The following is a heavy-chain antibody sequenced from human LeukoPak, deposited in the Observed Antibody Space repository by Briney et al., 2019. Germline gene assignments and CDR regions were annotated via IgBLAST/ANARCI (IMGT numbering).Heavy chain of an antibody. J-gene: IGHJ4*02. Sequence: SETQSLTCSVSGGXISSSSYYWGWIRQPPGKGLKWIGSIYYTGSAYYNPSLKSRVTMSVDTSKNQFSLRLSSVTAADTAVYSCARHPERYSYFDYWGQGTLVTVSS. D-gene: IGHD5-18*01. CDR1: GGXISSSSYY. CDR3: ARHPERYSYFDY. V-gene: IGHV4-39*01. CDR2: IYYTGSA.